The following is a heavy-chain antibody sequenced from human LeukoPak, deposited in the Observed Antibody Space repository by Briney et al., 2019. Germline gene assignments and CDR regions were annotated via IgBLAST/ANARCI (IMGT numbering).Heavy chain of an antibody. CDR2: IIPIFGTA. V-gene: IGHV1-69*05. CDR3: ARSPSRYFDWLFDYFDY. CDR1: GGTFSSYA. D-gene: IGHD3-9*01. J-gene: IGHJ4*02. Sequence: SVKVSCKASGGTFSSYAISWLRQAPGQGLEWMGGIIPIFGTANYAQKFQGRVTITTDESTSTAYMELSSLRSEDTAVYYCARSPSRYFDWLFDYFDYWGQGTLVTVSS.